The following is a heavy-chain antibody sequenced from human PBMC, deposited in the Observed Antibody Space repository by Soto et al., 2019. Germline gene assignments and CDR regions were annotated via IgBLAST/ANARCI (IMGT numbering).Heavy chain of an antibody. Sequence: PSETLSLTCTVSGGSISSYYWSWIRQPPGKGLEWIGYIYYSGSTNYNPSLKSRVTISVDTSKNQSSLKLSSVTAADTAVYYCARGKPLVVVAASHYYYYYMDVWGKGTTVTVSS. D-gene: IGHD2-15*01. J-gene: IGHJ6*03. CDR3: ARGKPLVVVAASHYYYYYMDV. CDR2: IYYSGST. CDR1: GGSISSYY. V-gene: IGHV4-59*01.